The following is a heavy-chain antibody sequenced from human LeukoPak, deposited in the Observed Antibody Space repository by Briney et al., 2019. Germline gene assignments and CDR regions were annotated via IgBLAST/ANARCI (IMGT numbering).Heavy chain of an antibody. Sequence: GASVKVSCKASGYTFTSYAMNWVRQAPGQGLEWMGWISAYNGNTNYAQKLQGRVTMTTDTSTSTAYMELRSLRSDDTAVYYCARDIREEGTMIVVRLFDYWGQGTLVTVSS. V-gene: IGHV1-18*01. D-gene: IGHD3-22*01. CDR3: ARDIREEGTMIVVRLFDY. J-gene: IGHJ4*02. CDR1: GYTFTSYA. CDR2: ISAYNGNT.